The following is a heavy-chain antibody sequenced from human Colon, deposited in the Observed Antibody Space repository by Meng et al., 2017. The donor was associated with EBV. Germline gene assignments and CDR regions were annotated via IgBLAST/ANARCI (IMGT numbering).Heavy chain of an antibody. D-gene: IGHD2-21*02. Sequence: QGRRRGAGPGLVKPSGPLSLPCAVSGGSLSSRNWWSWVRQPPGKGLEWIGEIYHSGSTNYNPSLKSRVTISVDESKSQFSLRLSSVTAADTAVYYCARVGAYCGGDCYHPRWGQGTLVTVSS. CDR2: IYHSGST. CDR1: GGSLSSRNW. V-gene: IGHV4-4*02. J-gene: IGHJ4*02. CDR3: ARVGAYCGGDCYHPR.